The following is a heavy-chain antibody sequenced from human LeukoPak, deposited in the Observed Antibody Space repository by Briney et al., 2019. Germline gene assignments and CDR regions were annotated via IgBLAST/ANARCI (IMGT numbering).Heavy chain of an antibody. Sequence: ASVKVPCKASGHSFTGYYMPWVRQAPGQGLEWMGWINPHSGDTGYAQKFQGRVTMTRDMSITTTYMELTRLRSDDTAFYYCARWDGYSSSPDYWGQGSLVTVSS. CDR1: GHSFTGYY. CDR3: ARWDGYSSSPDY. V-gene: IGHV1-2*02. D-gene: IGHD6-13*01. J-gene: IGHJ4*02. CDR2: INPHSGDT.